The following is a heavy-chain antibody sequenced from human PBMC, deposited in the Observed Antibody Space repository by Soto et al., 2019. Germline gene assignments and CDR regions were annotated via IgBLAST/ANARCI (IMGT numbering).Heavy chain of an antibody. J-gene: IGHJ6*02. CDR1: GDSISSGNKY. D-gene: IGHD3-16*01. V-gene: IGHV4-30-4*01. CDR3: ARVPSPFDYYYAMDV. Sequence: QVQLRESGPGLVMPSQTLSLTCTVSGDSISSGNKYGSWIRQPPGKGLEWIGYIFSSGTTYYNPSLKSRLTMSLDASQNQFSLKLNSLTDADTAVYFCARVPSPFDYYYAMDVWGQGTTVTVSS. CDR2: IFSSGTT.